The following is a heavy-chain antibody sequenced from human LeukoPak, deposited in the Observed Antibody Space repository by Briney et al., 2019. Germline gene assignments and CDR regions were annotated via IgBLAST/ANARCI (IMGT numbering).Heavy chain of an antibody. V-gene: IGHV4-30-2*01. J-gene: IGHJ4*02. CDR3: ASRYSYANDY. CDR2: IYHSGST. CDR1: GGSIIRRVYS. D-gene: IGHD5-18*01. Sequence: PSVTLSLTCGVSGGSIIRRVYSRSSFRQPPRQRLEWIGYIYHSGSTYYNPSLKSRVTISVDRSKNQFSLKLSSVTAADTAVYYCASRYSYANDYWGQGTLVTVSS.